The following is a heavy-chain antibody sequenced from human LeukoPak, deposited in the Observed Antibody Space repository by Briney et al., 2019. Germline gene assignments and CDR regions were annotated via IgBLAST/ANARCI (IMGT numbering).Heavy chain of an antibody. D-gene: IGHD6-19*01. V-gene: IGHV3-33*01. CDR2: IWYDGSNK. Sequence: GRSLRLSCAASGFTFSSYGMHWVRQAPGKGLEWVAVIWYDGSNKYYADSVKGRFTISRDNSKNTLYLQMNSLRAEDTAVYYCAREAVAVAGTSDAFDIWGQGTMVTVSS. J-gene: IGHJ3*02. CDR1: GFTFSSYG. CDR3: AREAVAVAGTSDAFDI.